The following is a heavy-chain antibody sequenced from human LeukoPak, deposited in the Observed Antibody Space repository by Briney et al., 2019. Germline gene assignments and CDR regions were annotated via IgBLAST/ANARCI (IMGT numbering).Heavy chain of an antibody. D-gene: IGHD5-12*01. J-gene: IGHJ4*02. CDR1: GFTFSNYD. CDR3: ARSFGYGGYVSFDF. Sequence: PGGSLRLSCAASGFTFSNYDMHWVRQPTGKGLEWVSAIGVPGDTYYPDSVKGRFTISRENARNSLYLQMNSLRAGDTGVYYCARSFGYGGYVSFDFWGQGTLVTVSS. CDR2: IGVPGDT. V-gene: IGHV3-13*01.